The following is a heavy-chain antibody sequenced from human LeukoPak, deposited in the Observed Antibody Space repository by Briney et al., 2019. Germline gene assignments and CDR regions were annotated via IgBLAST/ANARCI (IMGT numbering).Heavy chain of an antibody. V-gene: IGHV3-7*01. D-gene: IGHD3-10*01. CDR2: IKQDGSEK. CDR3: ARDRGITMVRGANYYMDV. Sequence: PGGSLRLSCAASGFTFSSYWMSWVRQAPGKGLEWVANIKQDGSEKYYVGSVKGRFTISRDNAKNSLYLQMNSLRAEDTAVYYCARDRGITMVRGANYYMDVWGKGTTVTVSS. CDR1: GFTFSSYW. J-gene: IGHJ6*03.